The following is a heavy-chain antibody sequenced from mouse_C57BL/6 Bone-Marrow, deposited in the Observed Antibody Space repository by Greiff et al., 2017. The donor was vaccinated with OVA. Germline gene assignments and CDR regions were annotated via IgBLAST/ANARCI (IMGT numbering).Heavy chain of an antibody. CDR3: ASPGYGTSFAY. D-gene: IGHD2-10*02. V-gene: IGHV5-12*01. Sequence: EVHLVESGGGLVQPGGSLKLSCAASGFTFSDYYMYWVRQTPEKRLVWVAYISNGGGSTYYPDTVKGRFTISRDNAKNTLYLQMSRLKSEDTAMYYCASPGYGTSFAYWGQGTLVTVSA. CDR1: GFTFSDYY. CDR2: ISNGGGST. J-gene: IGHJ3*01.